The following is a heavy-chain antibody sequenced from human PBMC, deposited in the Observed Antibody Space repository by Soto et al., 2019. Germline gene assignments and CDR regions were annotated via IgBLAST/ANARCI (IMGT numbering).Heavy chain of an antibody. CDR1: GFTFSSYG. CDR3: ARVPDEDSGSYEYYFDY. CDR2: IWYDGSNK. J-gene: IGHJ4*02. V-gene: IGHV3-33*01. D-gene: IGHD1-26*01. Sequence: GGSLRLSCAASGFTFSSYGMHWVRQAPGKGLEWVAVIWYDGSNKYYADSVKGRFTISRDNSKNTLYLQMNSLRAEDTAVYYCARVPDEDSGSYEYYFDYWGQGTLVTVSS.